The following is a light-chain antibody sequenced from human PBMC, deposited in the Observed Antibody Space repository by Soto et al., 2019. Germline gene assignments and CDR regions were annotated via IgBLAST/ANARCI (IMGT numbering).Light chain of an antibody. J-gene: IGKJ1*01. Sequence: FMTPSPAALSLSPGSRATRSCRASQNLRSSLAWYQQKPGQAPRLLIYGASTRATGIPDRFSGSGSGTEFTLTISSLQSEDFAVYFCQQYNIWPQTFGQGTKVDIK. CDR3: QQYNIWPQT. CDR2: GAS. CDR1: QNLRSS. V-gene: IGKV3-15*01.